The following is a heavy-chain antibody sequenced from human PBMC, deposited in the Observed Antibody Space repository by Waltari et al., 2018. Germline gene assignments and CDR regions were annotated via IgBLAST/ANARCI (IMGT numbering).Heavy chain of an antibody. CDR2: INHSGST. CDR1: GGSFSGYY. Sequence: QVQLQQWGAGLLKPSETLSLTCAVYGGSFSGYYWSWIRQPPGKGLEWIGEINHSGSTNYNPSLKSRVTISVDTSKNQFSLKLSSVTAADTAVYYCAGGLGFYYYYYYMDVWGKGTTVTISS. V-gene: IGHV4-34*01. D-gene: IGHD3-10*01. CDR3: AGGLGFYYYYYYMDV. J-gene: IGHJ6*03.